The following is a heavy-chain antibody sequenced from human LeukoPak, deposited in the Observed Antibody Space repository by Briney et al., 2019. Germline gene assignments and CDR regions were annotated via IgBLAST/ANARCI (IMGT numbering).Heavy chain of an antibody. CDR3: ARALGQLPSRY. V-gene: IGHV4-38-2*02. D-gene: IGHD2-2*01. CDR1: GYSISSGYY. CDR2: IYHSGST. J-gene: IGHJ4*02. Sequence: PSETLSLTCTVSGYSISSGYYWGWIRQPPEKGLEWIGSIYHSGSTYYNPSLKSRVTISVDTSKNQFSLKLSSVTAADTAVYCCARALGQLPSRYWGQGTLVTVSS.